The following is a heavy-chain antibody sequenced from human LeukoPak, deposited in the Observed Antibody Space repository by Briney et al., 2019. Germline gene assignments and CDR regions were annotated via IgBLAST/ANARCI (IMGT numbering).Heavy chain of an antibody. Sequence: GASVKVSCKASGGTFSSYAISWVRQAPGQGLEWMGGIIPIFGTANYAQKFQGRVTITADESMGTAYMELSSLRSEDTAVYYCARETGYSSGWSIDYWGQGTLVTVSS. J-gene: IGHJ4*02. V-gene: IGHV1-69*13. CDR1: GGTFSSYA. CDR2: IIPIFGTA. CDR3: ARETGYSSGWSIDY. D-gene: IGHD6-19*01.